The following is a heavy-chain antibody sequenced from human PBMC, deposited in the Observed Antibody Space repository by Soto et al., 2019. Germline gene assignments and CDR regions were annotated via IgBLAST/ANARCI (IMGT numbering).Heavy chain of an antibody. Sequence: GESLKISCKGSGYSFTSYWIGWVRQMPGKGLEWMGIIYPGDSDTRYSPSFQGQVTISADKSISTAYLQWSSLKASDTAMYYCARWNYDFWSGYKKYYYGMDVWGQGTTVTVSS. V-gene: IGHV5-51*01. CDR2: IYPGDSDT. CDR1: GYSFTSYW. CDR3: ARWNYDFWSGYKKYYYGMDV. J-gene: IGHJ6*02. D-gene: IGHD3-3*01.